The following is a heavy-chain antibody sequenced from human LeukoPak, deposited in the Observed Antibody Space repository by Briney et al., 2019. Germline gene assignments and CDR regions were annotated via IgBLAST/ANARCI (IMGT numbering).Heavy chain of an antibody. CDR1: GGSVSSGSYY. CDR2: IYYSGST. V-gene: IGHV4-61*01. D-gene: IGHD5-12*01. CDR3: ARGYGGYDLFYFDY. Sequence: SETLSLTCTVSGGSVSSGSYYWSWIRQPPGKGLGWIGYIYYSGSTNYNPSLKSRVTISVDTSKNQFSLKLSSVTAADTAVYYCARGYGGYDLFYFDYWGQGTLVTVSS. J-gene: IGHJ4*02.